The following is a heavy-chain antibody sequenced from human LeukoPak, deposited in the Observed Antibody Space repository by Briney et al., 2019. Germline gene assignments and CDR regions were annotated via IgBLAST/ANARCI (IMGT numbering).Heavy chain of an antibody. CDR1: GFTFSNYA. CDR3: AKSNGYDFWSGYYDY. V-gene: IGHV3-23*01. D-gene: IGHD3-3*01. CDR2: IIGSDGST. J-gene: IGHJ4*02. Sequence: GGSLRLSCAASGFTFSNYAMSWVRQAPGKGLEWASAIIGSDGSTYYADSVKGRFTISRDNSKNTLYLQMNSLRAEDTAVYYCAKSNGYDFWSGYYDYWGQGTLVTVSS.